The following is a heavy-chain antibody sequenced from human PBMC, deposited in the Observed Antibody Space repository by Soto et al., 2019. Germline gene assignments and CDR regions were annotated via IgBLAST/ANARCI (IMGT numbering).Heavy chain of an antibody. CDR1: GYTFTSYD. J-gene: IGHJ4*02. Sequence: ASVKVSCKASGYTFTSYDINWVRQATGQGLEWMGWMNPNSGNTGYAQKFQGRVTMTRNTSISTAYMELSSLRSEDTAVYYCAILRYFDYKTPRFDYWGQGTLVTVSS. CDR3: AILRYFDYKTPRFDY. V-gene: IGHV1-8*01. CDR2: MNPNSGNT. D-gene: IGHD3-9*01.